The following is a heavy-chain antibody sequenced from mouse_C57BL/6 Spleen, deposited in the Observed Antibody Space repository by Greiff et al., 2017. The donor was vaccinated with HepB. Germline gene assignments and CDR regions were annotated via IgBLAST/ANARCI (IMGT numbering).Heavy chain of an antibody. D-gene: IGHD1-1*01. CDR1: GFNIKDYY. CDR3: APLDYGSSWFAY. Sequence: EVQLQQSGAELVKLGASVKLSCTAFGFNIKDYYMHWVKQRTEQGLVWIGWIDPEDGATKYAPKFQGKATITADTSSNTAYLQLSSLTSADTAVYYCAPLDYGSSWFAYWGRGTLVTVSA. J-gene: IGHJ3*01. V-gene: IGHV14-2*01. CDR2: IDPEDGAT.